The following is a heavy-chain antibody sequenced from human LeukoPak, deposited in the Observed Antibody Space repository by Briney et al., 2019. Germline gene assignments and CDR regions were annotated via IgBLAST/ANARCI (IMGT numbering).Heavy chain of an antibody. V-gene: IGHV4-59*01. Sequence: SETLSLTCAVYGGSFSGYYWSWIRQPPGKGLEWIGYIYYSGSTNYNPSLKSRVTISVDTSKNQFSLKLSSVTAADTAVYYCARSRWVLQQEFDPWGQGTLVTVSS. CDR1: GGSFSGYY. J-gene: IGHJ5*02. D-gene: IGHD4/OR15-4a*01. CDR3: ARSRWVLQQEFDP. CDR2: IYYSGST.